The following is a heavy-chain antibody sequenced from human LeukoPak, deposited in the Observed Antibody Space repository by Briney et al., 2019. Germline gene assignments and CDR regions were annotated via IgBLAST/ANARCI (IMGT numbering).Heavy chain of an antibody. V-gene: IGHV3-30*03. Sequence: PGRSLRHSCAASGFTFSSYGMHWVRQAPGKGLEWVAVISYDGSNKYYADSVKGRFTISRDNSKNTLYLQMNSLRAEDTAVYYCARPDCSGGSCYWVWVDYWGQGTLVTVSS. CDR1: GFTFSSYG. CDR2: ISYDGSNK. D-gene: IGHD2-15*01. CDR3: ARPDCSGGSCYWVWVDY. J-gene: IGHJ4*02.